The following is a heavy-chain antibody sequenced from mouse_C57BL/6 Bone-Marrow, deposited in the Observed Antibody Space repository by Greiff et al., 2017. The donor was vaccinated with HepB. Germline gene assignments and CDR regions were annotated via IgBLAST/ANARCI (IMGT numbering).Heavy chain of an antibody. CDR3: ASGGTWFAY. J-gene: IGHJ3*01. CDR1: GFSLTSYG. D-gene: IGHD4-1*01. Sequence: VKVVESGPGLVAPSQSLSITCTVSGFSLTSYGVDWVRQSPGKGLEWLGVIWGVGSTNYNSALKSRLSISKDNSKSQVFLKMNSLQTDDTAMYYCASGGTWFAYWGQGTLVTVSA. CDR2: IWGVGST. V-gene: IGHV2-6*01.